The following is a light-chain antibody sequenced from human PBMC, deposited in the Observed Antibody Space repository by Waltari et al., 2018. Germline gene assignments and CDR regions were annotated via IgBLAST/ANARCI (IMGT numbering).Light chain of an antibody. V-gene: IGLV2-23*01. CDR3: FSYAGNITWV. J-gene: IGLJ3*02. Sequence: QSALTQPASVSESPGQSITISCTETSSSFGNYNLFSWYQHHPGKTPKLIIYEASERPSGVSNRFSGSKSGNTASLTISWLQAEDEADYSCFSYAGNITWVFGGGTKLTVL. CDR1: SSSFGNYNL. CDR2: EAS.